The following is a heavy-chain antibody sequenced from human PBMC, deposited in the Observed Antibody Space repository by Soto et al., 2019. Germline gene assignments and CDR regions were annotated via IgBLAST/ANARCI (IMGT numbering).Heavy chain of an antibody. CDR2: IYYSGST. CDR3: ARDGDYGDHDAFDI. D-gene: IGHD4-17*01. V-gene: IGHV4-59*01. Sequence: QVQLQESGPGLVKPSETLSLTCTVSGGSISSYYWSWIRQPPGKGLEWIGYIYYSGSTNYNPSLKSRVTISVDTSKNQFSLKLSSVTAADTAVYYCARDGDYGDHDAFDIWGQGTMVTVSS. J-gene: IGHJ3*02. CDR1: GGSISSYY.